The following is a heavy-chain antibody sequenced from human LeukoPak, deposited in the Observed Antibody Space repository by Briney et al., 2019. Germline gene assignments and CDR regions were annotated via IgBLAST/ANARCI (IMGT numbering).Heavy chain of an antibody. V-gene: IGHV4-30-4*07. CDR3: ARNGDDSSDYYYFDY. CDR2: IYNSGST. CDR1: GGSISSGGYS. Sequence: SETLSLTCAVSGGSISSGGYSWSWIRQPPGKGLEWIGYIYNSGSTKYNPSLKSRVTISVDTSKNQFSLKLNSVTAADTAIYYCARNGDDSSDYYYFDYWGQGTLVTVSS. J-gene: IGHJ4*02. D-gene: IGHD3-22*01.